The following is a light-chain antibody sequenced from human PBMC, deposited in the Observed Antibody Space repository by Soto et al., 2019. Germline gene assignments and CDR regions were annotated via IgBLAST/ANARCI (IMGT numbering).Light chain of an antibody. CDR3: SSYTSTSTLV. J-gene: IGLJ2*01. CDR1: SIDVGGYNF. V-gene: IGLV2-14*01. Sequence: QSALTQPASVSGSPGQSITISCTATSIDVGGYNFVSWYQLHPGKAPKLIIYEVTNRPSGVSNRFSGSKSANTASLTISGLQDEDEADYYCSSYTSTSTLVFGGGTKLTVL. CDR2: EVT.